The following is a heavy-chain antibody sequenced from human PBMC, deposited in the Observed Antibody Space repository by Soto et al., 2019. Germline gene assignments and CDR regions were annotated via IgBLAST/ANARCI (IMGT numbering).Heavy chain of an antibody. J-gene: IGHJ6*02. V-gene: IGHV3-23*01. CDR3: AKEMHSSGPTDTPHLYYYYGMDV. D-gene: IGHD6-19*01. CDR2: ITGSGGST. Sequence: EVQLLESGGGLVQPGGSLRLSCAASGFTFSSSAMSWVRQAPGKGLEWVSGITGSGGSTYYADSVKGRFTISRDNSKNTLYLQMNSLRAEDTAVYYCAKEMHSSGPTDTPHLYYYYGMDVWGQGTTVTVSS. CDR1: GFTFSSSA.